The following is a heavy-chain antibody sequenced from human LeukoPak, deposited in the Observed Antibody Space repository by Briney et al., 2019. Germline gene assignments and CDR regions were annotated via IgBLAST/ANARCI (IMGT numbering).Heavy chain of an antibody. V-gene: IGHV1-18*01. CDR1: GYTLTSYG. Sequence: ASVKVSCKASGYTLTSYGISWVRQAPGQGLEWMGWISAYNGNTNYAQKLQGRVTMTTDTSTSTAYMELRSLRSDDTAVYYCARGGNIVLMVYADYGMDVWGQGTTVTVSS. CDR2: ISAYNGNT. D-gene: IGHD2-8*01. J-gene: IGHJ6*02. CDR3: ARGGNIVLMVYADYGMDV.